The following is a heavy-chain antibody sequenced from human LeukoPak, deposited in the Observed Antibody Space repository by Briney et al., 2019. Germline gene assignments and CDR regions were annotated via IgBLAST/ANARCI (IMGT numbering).Heavy chain of an antibody. D-gene: IGHD4-23*01. CDR3: ARDYGGHGEYFDY. Sequence: GGSLRLSCAASGFSFSSYGIHWVRQAPAKGLEWVAVISYDGTNEYYADSVKGRFTISRDNAKNSVYLQMNSLRDEDTAVYHCARDYGGHGEYFDYWGQGTLVTVSS. V-gene: IGHV3-30*03. CDR2: ISYDGTNE. J-gene: IGHJ4*02. CDR1: GFSFSSYG.